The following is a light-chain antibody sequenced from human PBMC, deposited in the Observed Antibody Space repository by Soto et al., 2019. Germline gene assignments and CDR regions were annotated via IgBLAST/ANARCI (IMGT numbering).Light chain of an antibody. CDR1: GNDVGAYNY. CDR3: CSYAGGYHYL. CDR2: GVV. V-gene: IGLV2-11*01. J-gene: IGLJ1*01. Sequence: QSVLTQPRSVSGSPGQSVTISCTGTGNDVGAYNYVSWYQQHPGRPPKLLIYGVVRWPSGVPDRFSGSKSGNTASLTISGLQAEDEADYFCCSYAGGYHYLFGTGTKVTVL.